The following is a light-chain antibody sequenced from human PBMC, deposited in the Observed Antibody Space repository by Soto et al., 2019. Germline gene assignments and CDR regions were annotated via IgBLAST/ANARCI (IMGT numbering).Light chain of an antibody. CDR3: AAWDDSLSGYV. CDR1: SSNIGSNY. V-gene: IGLV1-47*02. Sequence: QSVLTQSPSASGTPGQRVTISCSGSSSNIGSNYVYWYQQLPGTAPKLLIFGNNQRPSGVPDRFSGSKSGTSASLAISGLRSEDEADYYCAAWDDSLSGYVFGTGTKLTVL. J-gene: IGLJ1*01. CDR2: GNN.